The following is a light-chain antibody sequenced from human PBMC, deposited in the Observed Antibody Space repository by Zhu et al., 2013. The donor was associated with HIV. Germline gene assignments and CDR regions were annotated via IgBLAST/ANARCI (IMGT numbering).Light chain of an antibody. CDR1: DLRDKH. V-gene: IGLV3-1*01. J-gene: IGLJ1*01. Sequence: SYELSQPPSVSVSPGQTATVTCSGHDLRDKHVYWYQQRPGLSPILVIYHSIRRPSGIPERFSGSNSWNGATLTISGTQAMDEADYYCQTWDASIAVFGPGTKVTV. CDR2: HSI. CDR3: QTWDASIAV.